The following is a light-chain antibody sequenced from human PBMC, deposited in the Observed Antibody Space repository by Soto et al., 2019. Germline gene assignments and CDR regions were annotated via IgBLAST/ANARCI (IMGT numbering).Light chain of an antibody. J-gene: IGKJ1*01. Sequence: DIQMTQSPSTLSASVGDRVTITCRASQSISSWLAWYQQKPGKPPKLLIYKASSLETVVPSRFSGSGSGTEFTLTISSLQPDDFATYYCQQYNSFPTFGLGTKVEIK. CDR1: QSISSW. CDR2: KAS. V-gene: IGKV1-5*03. CDR3: QQYNSFPT.